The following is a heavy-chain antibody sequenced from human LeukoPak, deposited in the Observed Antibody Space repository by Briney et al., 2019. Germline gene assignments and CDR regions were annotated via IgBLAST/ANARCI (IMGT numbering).Heavy chain of an antibody. D-gene: IGHD1-26*01. CDR3: ARDRDFLGIVGATVFDY. CDR2: ISAYNGNT. V-gene: IGHV1-18*01. J-gene: IGHJ4*02. CDR1: GYTFTSYG. Sequence: GASVKVSCKASGYTFTSYGISWVRQAPGQGLEWMGWISAYNGNTNYAQKLQGRVTMTTDTSTSTAYMELRSLRSDDTAVYYCARDRDFLGIVGATVFDYWGQGTLVTVSS.